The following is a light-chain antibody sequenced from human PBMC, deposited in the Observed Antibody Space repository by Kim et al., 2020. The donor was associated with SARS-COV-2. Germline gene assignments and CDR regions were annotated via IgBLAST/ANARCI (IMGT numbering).Light chain of an antibody. Sequence: DIQMTQSPSSLSASVGDSVIITCRASQTIDSHLSWYQHTPGKAPILLIFSTSTLQRGVPSRFSGGRSGSDFTLTIRNLQPEDFGTYFCQQTYSTPHTFGQGAKGEVK. CDR1: QTIDSH. CDR2: STS. CDR3: QQTYSTPHT. V-gene: IGKV1-39*01. J-gene: IGKJ1*01.